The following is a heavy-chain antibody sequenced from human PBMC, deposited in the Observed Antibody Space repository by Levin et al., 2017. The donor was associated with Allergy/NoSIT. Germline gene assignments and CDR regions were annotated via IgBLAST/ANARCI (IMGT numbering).Heavy chain of an antibody. Sequence: GESLKISCAASGFTFSSYGMHWVRQAPGKGLEWVAVISYDGSNKYYADSVKGRFTISRDNSKNTLYLQMNSLRAEDTAVYYCAKDHNGDYGGYFECWGQGALVTVSS. CDR1: GFTFSSYG. CDR2: ISYDGSNK. J-gene: IGHJ4*02. V-gene: IGHV3-30*18. D-gene: IGHD4-17*01. CDR3: AKDHNGDYGGYFEC.